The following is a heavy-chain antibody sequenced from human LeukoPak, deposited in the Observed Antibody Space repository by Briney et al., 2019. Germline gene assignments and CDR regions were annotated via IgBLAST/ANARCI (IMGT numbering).Heavy chain of an antibody. CDR3: ARAQTGETYDFWSGYPIYYYMDV. Sequence: ASVKVSCKASGYTFTGYYMHWVRQAPRQGLEWMGRINPNSGGTNYAQKFQGRVTMTRDTSISTAYMELSRLRSDDTAVYYCARAQTGETYDFWSGYPIYYYMDVWGKGTTVTVSS. CDR1: GYTFTGYY. CDR2: INPNSGGT. D-gene: IGHD3-3*01. J-gene: IGHJ6*03. V-gene: IGHV1-2*06.